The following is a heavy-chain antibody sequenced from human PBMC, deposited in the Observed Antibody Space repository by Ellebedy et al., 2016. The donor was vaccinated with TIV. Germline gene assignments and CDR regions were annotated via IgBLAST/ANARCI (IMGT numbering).Heavy chain of an antibody. D-gene: IGHD2-15*01. V-gene: IGHV3-23*01. Sequence: GGSLRLXXTASGFTFSTYALTWVRQAPGQGLEWVSTVTSAGVTYYAESVRGRFTISRDNSGNTLYLQMNSLRAEDTAVYYCARLERHFEQDLGSRGYYYYYIDVWGKGTTVTVSS. CDR1: GFTFSTYA. CDR2: VTSAGVT. J-gene: IGHJ6*03. CDR3: ARLERHFEQDLGSRGYYYYYIDV.